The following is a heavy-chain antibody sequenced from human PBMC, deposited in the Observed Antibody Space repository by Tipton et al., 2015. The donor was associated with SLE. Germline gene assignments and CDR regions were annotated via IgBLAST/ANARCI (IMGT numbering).Heavy chain of an antibody. CDR1: GFTFSSYA. CDR3: AKDFPITMIVAGGGAFDI. V-gene: IGHV3-23*01. J-gene: IGHJ3*02. CDR2: ISGSGGST. Sequence: SLRLSCAASGFTFSSYAMSWVRQAPGKGLEWVSAISGSGGSTYYADSVKGRFTIARDNSKNTLYLQMNSLRAEDTAVYYWAKDFPITMIVAGGGAFDIWGQGTMVTVSS. D-gene: IGHD3-22*01.